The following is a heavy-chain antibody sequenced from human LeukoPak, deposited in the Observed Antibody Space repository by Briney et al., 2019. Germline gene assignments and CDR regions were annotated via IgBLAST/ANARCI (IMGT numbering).Heavy chain of an antibody. CDR3: TRDLNHDSSG. CDR2: IKTDGSTT. D-gene: IGHD3-22*01. V-gene: IGHV3-7*01. CDR1: VFSFSTYW. J-gene: IGHJ4*02. Sequence: GGSLRLSCAASVFSFSTYWMTWVRQAAGKGLECVANIKTDGSTTYYLDSVKGRFTISRNNARSILYLQMNSLRVEDTAVYYCTRDLNHDSSGWGEGALVTVSS.